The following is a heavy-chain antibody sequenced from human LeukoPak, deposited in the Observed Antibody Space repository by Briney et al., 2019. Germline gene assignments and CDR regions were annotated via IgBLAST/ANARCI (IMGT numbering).Heavy chain of an antibody. CDR1: GFTFCDYA. J-gene: IGHJ6*03. Sequence: PGRSLRLSCAGSGFTFCDYAMHWVRQTPGKGLEWVSGISWNSGNIAYADFVGGRFTISRDNAKNSLSLQMNSLSDEDTAVYYCAKDAYGGATFFYYMDVWGKGTTVTVSS. V-gene: IGHV3-9*01. D-gene: IGHD2/OR15-2a*01. CDR3: AKDAYGGATFFYYMDV. CDR2: ISWNSGNI.